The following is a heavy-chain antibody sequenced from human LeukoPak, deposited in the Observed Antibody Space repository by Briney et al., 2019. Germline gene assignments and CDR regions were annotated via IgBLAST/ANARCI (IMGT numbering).Heavy chain of an antibody. D-gene: IGHD1-26*01. V-gene: IGHV3-21*05. Sequence: GGSLRLSCAASGFTFSSYWMSWVRQSPGKGLEWLSHTGRGGDDKNYADSVKGRFTISRDNAENSVFLQMNSLRIEDTAIYYCATDIRAVGDSRYFDYWGQGALVTVSS. CDR3: ATDIRAVGDSRYFDY. CDR1: GFTFSSYW. J-gene: IGHJ4*02. CDR2: TGRGGDDK.